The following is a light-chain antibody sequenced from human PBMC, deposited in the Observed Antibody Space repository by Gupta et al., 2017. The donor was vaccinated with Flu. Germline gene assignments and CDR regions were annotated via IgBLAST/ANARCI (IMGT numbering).Light chain of an antibody. V-gene: IGLV1-51*02. CDR3: GTWDDSLYTML. CDR2: END. J-gene: IGLJ3*02. CDR1: SSNIGKKY. Sequence: KVTISCSGGSSNIGKKYVSWYQHLPGTAPKLLIYENDKRPSGIPERFSGAKSGTSATLGITGLQTGEEADYYCGTWDDSLYTMLFGGGTKLTVL.